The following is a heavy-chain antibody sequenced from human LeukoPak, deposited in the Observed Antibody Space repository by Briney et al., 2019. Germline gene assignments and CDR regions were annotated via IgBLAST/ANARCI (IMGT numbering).Heavy chain of an antibody. CDR1: GIPFKSYW. D-gene: IGHD2-2*01. CDR2: NNSDGSST. J-gene: IGHJ5*02. CDR3: ARGVGYCSSTSCYWWFDP. V-gene: IGHV3-74*01. Sequence: GALGLSWGAPGIPFKSYWKERGRQAPGKGLGWVPSNNSDGSSTSYADSVKGRFTISRDNAKNTLYLQMNSLRAEDTAVYYCARGVGYCSSTSCYWWFDPWGQGTLVTVSS.